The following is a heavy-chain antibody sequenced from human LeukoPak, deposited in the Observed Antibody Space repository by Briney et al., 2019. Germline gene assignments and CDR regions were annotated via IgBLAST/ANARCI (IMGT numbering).Heavy chain of an antibody. D-gene: IGHD6-19*01. CDR3: ARVSYSSGWYKVDY. CDR1: GFTFSSYS. J-gene: IGHJ4*02. Sequence: GGSLRLSCAASGFTFSSYSMNWVRQAPGKGLEWVSSISSSSSYIYYADSEKGRFTISRDNAKNSLYLQMNSLRAEDTAVYYCARVSYSSGWYKVDYWGQGTLVTVSS. CDR2: ISSSSSYI. V-gene: IGHV3-21*01.